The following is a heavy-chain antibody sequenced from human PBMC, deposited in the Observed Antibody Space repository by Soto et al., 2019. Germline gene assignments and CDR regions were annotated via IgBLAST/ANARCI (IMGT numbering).Heavy chain of an antibody. D-gene: IGHD2-15*01. CDR2: IYFSGVA. J-gene: IGHJ1*01. Sequence: QLQMQESGPRLVKPSETLSLTCTVSDASITDSYWSWIRQPPEKGLEWIGYIYFSGVATYNPSLKSRATTSRDTSKNEFSMKLTSATAADTAIYYCARGDSDLAVSEAAYWGQGTLVTVSS. CDR1: DASITDSY. V-gene: IGHV4-59*01. CDR3: ARGDSDLAVSEAAY.